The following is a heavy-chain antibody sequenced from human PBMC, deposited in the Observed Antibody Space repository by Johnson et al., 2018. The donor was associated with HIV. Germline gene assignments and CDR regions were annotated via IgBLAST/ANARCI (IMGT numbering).Heavy chain of an antibody. CDR2: IRNDGSNE. J-gene: IGHJ3*01. D-gene: IGHD5-24*01. CDR3: AKGEKMATITSRYDAFDL. V-gene: IGHV3-30*02. Sequence: QVQLVESGGGLVQPGGSLRLSCAVSGFSVSSYGLHWVRQAPGKGLQWVAFIRNDGSNEYYADSVKGRFTISRDNSKNTLYLQMNSLRAEDTAVYYCAKGEKMATITSRYDAFDLWGQGTMVIVSS. CDR1: GFSVSSYG.